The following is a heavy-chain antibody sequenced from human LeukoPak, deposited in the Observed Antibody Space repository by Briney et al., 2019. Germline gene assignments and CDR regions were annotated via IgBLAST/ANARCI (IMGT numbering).Heavy chain of an antibody. CDR1: GRSISRYY. CDR2: IYYSGST. D-gene: IGHD2-2*01. V-gene: IGHV4-59*01. Sequence: SETLSLPCTVSGRSISRYYWSWIRQPPGKGLEWIGYIYYSGSTNYNPSLKSRVTISVDTSKNQFSLKLSSVTAADTAVYYCARVDCSSTSCYYYYGMDVWGQGTTVTVSS. CDR3: ARVDCSSTSCYYYYGMDV. J-gene: IGHJ6*02.